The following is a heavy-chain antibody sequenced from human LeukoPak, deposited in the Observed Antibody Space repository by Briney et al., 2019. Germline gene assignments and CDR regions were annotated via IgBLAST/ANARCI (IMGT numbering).Heavy chain of an antibody. Sequence: ASETLSLTCTVSGYSISSGYYRGWIRQPPGKGLEWIGYIYYSGSTNYNPSLKSRVTISVDTSKNQFSLKLSSVTAADTAVYYCARLGYYYYDSSGEVDYWGQGTLVTVSS. V-gene: IGHV4-38-2*02. D-gene: IGHD3-22*01. CDR2: IYYSGST. CDR3: ARLGYYYYDSSGEVDY. CDR1: GYSISSGYY. J-gene: IGHJ4*02.